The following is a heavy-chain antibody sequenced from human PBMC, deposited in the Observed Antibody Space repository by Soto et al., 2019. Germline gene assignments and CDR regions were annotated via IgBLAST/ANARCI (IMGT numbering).Heavy chain of an antibody. CDR1: GFTFGDYW. V-gene: IGHV3-7*03. Sequence: SLRLSCAASGFTFGDYWMTWVRQAPGKGLEWVANLKRDGRERYYVDSVKGRFSVSRDNAKNSLYLQMNNLRPEDTAVYYCARDVYEILGRVVRRLDSWGQGTLVTVSS. CDR2: LKRDGRER. D-gene: IGHD2-8*01. J-gene: IGHJ4*02. CDR3: ARDVYEILGRVVRRLDS.